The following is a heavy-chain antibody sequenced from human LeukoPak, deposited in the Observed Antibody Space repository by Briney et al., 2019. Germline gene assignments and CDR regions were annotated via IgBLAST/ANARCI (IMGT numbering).Heavy chain of an antibody. CDR1: GGSISSSSYS. CDR3: ARLGLGYSYFDY. CDR2: IYYSGST. V-gene: IGHV4-39*01. Sequence: SETLSLTCTVSGGSISSSSYSWGWIRQPPGKGLEWIGSIYYSGSTYYNPSLKSRVTISVDTSKNQFSLKLSSVTAADTAVYYCARLGLGYSYFDYWGQGTLVTVSS. J-gene: IGHJ4*02. D-gene: IGHD2-15*01.